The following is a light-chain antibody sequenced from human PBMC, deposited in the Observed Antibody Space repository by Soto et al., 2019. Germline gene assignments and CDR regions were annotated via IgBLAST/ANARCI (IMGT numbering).Light chain of an antibody. V-gene: IGKV3D-15*02. CDR2: AAS. CDR3: QQYAVSPIT. CDR1: QLFSSN. J-gene: IGKJ5*01. Sequence: EIVMMPSPATLSVSPVESVTLSCRASQLFSSNLAWYQHKPGQAPRLLIYAASTRATGIPDRFSGSGSGTDFTLTISRLEPEDFAVFYCQQYAVSPITFGQGTRLEIK.